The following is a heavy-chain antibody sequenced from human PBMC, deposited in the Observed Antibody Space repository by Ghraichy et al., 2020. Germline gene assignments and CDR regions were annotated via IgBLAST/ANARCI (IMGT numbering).Heavy chain of an antibody. Sequence: SETLSLTCTVSGDSIHSVDFYWTWFRQSPGRGLELIGYIYYSGSTFYNPSFKGRLTLSMDTSKNQFSLRLSSVTAADTAVYYCASLDIVTMVRGNWGQGTLVTVS. V-gene: IGHV4-30-4*01. J-gene: IGHJ4*02. CDR3: ASLDIVTMVRGN. CDR1: GDSIHSVDFY. CDR2: IYYSGST. D-gene: IGHD3-10*01.